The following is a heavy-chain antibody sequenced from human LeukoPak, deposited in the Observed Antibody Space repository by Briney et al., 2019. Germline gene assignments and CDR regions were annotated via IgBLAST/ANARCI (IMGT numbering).Heavy chain of an antibody. V-gene: IGHV4-59*04. CDR2: IYYSGST. D-gene: IGHD3-10*01. CDR1: GGSISSYY. J-gene: IGHJ4*02. Sequence: SETLSLTCTVSGGSISSYYWSWIRQPPGKGLEWIGSIYYSGSTYYNPSLKSRVTISADTSKNQFSLKLSSVTAADTAVYYCVSGGDYFDYWGQGTLVTVSS. CDR3: VSGGDYFDY.